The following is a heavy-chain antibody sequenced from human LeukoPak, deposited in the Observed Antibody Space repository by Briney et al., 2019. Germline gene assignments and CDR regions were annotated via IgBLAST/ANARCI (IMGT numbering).Heavy chain of an antibody. CDR3: AKLSLSGRSQSADY. CDR2: VSTNGDVT. V-gene: IGHV3-23*01. Sequence: GGSLRLSCVASGVTFKSHSMSWVRQAPGMGLEWVSVVSTNGDVTFYADSVKSRFTISRDNSKNTLFLQMNSLRAEDTAVSYCAKLSLSGRSQSADYWGQGTLVTVSS. D-gene: IGHD3-10*01. J-gene: IGHJ4*02. CDR1: GVTFKSHS.